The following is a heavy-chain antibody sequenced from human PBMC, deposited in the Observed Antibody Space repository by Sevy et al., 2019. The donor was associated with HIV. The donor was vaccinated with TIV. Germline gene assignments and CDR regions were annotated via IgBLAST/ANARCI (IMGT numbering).Heavy chain of an antibody. D-gene: IGHD5-12*01. Sequence: GGSLRLSCAASGFTFSSYWMHWVRQAPGKGLVWVSRINSDGSRTSYAYSVKGRFTISRDNAKNTLYLQMNSLRAEDTAVYYCAREKRDGYNFPGGTLPDYWGQGTLVTVSS. J-gene: IGHJ4*02. V-gene: IGHV3-74*01. CDR3: AREKRDGYNFPGGTLPDY. CDR1: GFTFSSYW. CDR2: INSDGSRT.